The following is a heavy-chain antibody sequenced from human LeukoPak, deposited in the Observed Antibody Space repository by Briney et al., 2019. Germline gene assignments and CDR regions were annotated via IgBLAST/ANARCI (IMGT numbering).Heavy chain of an antibody. J-gene: IGHJ6*03. Sequence: ASVKVSCKASGYTFTGYYMHWVRQAPGQGLEWMGWINPNSGGTNYAQKFQGRVTMTRDTSISTAYMEPSRLRSDDTAVYYCARDGSGSYGVTYYYYYMDVWGKGTTVTISS. V-gene: IGHV1-2*02. CDR1: GYTFTGYY. D-gene: IGHD3-10*01. CDR3: ARDGSGSYGVTYYYYYMDV. CDR2: INPNSGGT.